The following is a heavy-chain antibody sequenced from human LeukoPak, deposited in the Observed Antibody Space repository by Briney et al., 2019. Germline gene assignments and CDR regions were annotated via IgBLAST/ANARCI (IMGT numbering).Heavy chain of an antibody. CDR1: GFTFSSYA. CDR3: AKDSEAWQWLVLNY. CDR2: ISGSGGST. D-gene: IGHD6-19*01. J-gene: IGHJ4*02. Sequence: QPGESLRLPCAASGFTFSSYAMSWVRQAPGKGLEWVSAISGSGGSTYYADSVKGRFTISRDNSKNTLYLQMNSPRAEDTAVYYCAKDSEAWQWLVLNYWGQGTLVTVSS. V-gene: IGHV3-23*01.